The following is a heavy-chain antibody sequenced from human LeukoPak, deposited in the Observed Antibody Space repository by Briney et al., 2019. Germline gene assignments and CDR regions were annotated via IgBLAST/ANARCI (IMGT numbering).Heavy chain of an antibody. V-gene: IGHV3-11*01. Sequence: GGSLRLSCSASGFTFTDYYMSWIRQAPGKGLEWVSYISPSGTVIYYGDSVKGRFTISRDNAKKSLYLQMNSLRAEDTAVYYCARDTLIAAAYPDYWGQGTLVTVSS. D-gene: IGHD6-13*01. CDR3: ARDTLIAAAYPDY. CDR2: ISPSGTVI. J-gene: IGHJ4*02. CDR1: GFTFTDYY.